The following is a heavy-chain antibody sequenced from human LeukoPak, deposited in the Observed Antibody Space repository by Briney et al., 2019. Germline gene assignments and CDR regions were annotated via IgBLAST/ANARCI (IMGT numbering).Heavy chain of an antibody. D-gene: IGHD2-8*02. J-gene: IGHJ4*02. V-gene: IGHV3-74*01. CDR1: GFTFSNYW. Sequence: PGGSLRLSCAASGFTFSNYWMHWVRQTPGKGLVWVSRLHTDGSATFYADSVKGRFTISRDNPKSTLYLQMNSLTAEDTAIYYCAREGHYGTRGPDYWGQGTLVTVSS. CDR3: AREGHYGTRGPDY. CDR2: LHTDGSAT.